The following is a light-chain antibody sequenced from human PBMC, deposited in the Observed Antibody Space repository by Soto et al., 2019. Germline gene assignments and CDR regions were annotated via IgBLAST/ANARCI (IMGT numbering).Light chain of an antibody. CDR1: ESIYSW. CDR3: QEYNTNSRT. CDR2: KTS. J-gene: IGKJ1*01. Sequence: IQMTQSPSTLSASVGDTVTITCRASESIYSWLAWYKQKPGKAPQLLIYKTSILQGGVPSRFSGGGSGAEYTLSISSLQPDDFATYYCQEYNTNSRTFGRGT. V-gene: IGKV1-5*03.